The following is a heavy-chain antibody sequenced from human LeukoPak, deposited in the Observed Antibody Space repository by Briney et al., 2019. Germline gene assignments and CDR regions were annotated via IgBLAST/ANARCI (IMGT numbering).Heavy chain of an antibody. V-gene: IGHV5-51*06. CDR2: IYPGDSDT. J-gene: IGHJ3*02. CDR3: ARGINYNSGWQKAFDI. D-gene: IGHD6-19*01. Sequence: GESLKISCKGSGYXFTTYWIGWVRQVPGEGLEWMGIIYPGDSDTRYSPPIQGQVTISADKSITTAYLLWSSLKASDTGMYYCARGINYNSGWQKAFDIWGQGTMVTVSS. CDR1: GYXFTTYW.